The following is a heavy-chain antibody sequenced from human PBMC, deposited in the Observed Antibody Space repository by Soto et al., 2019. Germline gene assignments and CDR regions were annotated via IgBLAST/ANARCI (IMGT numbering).Heavy chain of an antibody. Sequence: GGSLRLSCAASGFTFSSYAMSWVRQAPGKGLEWVSAISGSGGSTYYADSVKGRFTISRDNSKNTLYLQMNSLRAEDTAVYYCAKQVAAAGYYYYYGMDVWGQGTTVTVSS. J-gene: IGHJ6*02. CDR2: ISGSGGST. D-gene: IGHD6-13*01. CDR3: AKQVAAAGYYYYYGMDV. CDR1: GFTFSSYA. V-gene: IGHV3-23*01.